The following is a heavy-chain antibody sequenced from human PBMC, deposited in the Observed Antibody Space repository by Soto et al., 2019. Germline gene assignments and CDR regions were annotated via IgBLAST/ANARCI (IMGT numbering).Heavy chain of an antibody. Sequence: GGSLRLSCAASGLTFSSYAMSWVRQAPGKGLEWVSAISGSGGSTYYADSVKGRFTISRDNSKNTLYLQMNSLRAEDTAVYYGAKGNDLRFRVPFDYWGQGTLVTVSS. CDR1: GLTFSSYA. V-gene: IGHV3-23*01. J-gene: IGHJ4*02. CDR2: ISGSGGST. CDR3: AKGNDLRFRVPFDY. D-gene: IGHD1-1*01.